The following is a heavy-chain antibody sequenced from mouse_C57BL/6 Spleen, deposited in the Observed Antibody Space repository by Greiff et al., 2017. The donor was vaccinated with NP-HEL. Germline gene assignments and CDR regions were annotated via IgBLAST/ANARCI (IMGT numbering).Heavy chain of an antibody. V-gene: IGHV1-76*01. Sequence: QVQLKESGAELVRPGASVKLSCKASGYTFTDYYINWVKQRPGQGLEWIARIYPGSGNTYYNEKFKGKATLTAEKSSSTAYMQLSSLTSEDSAVYFCARGGGYAMDYWGQGTSVTVSS. J-gene: IGHJ4*01. CDR1: GYTFTDYY. CDR3: ARGGGYAMDY. CDR2: IYPGSGNT.